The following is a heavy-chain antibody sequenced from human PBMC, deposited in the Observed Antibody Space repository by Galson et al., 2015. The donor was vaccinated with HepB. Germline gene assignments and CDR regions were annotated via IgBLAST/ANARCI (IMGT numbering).Heavy chain of an antibody. J-gene: IGHJ6*03. V-gene: IGHV1-18*01. CDR1: GYTFTSYG. Sequence: SVKVSCKASGYTFTSYGISWVRQAPGQRLEWMGWISAYNGNTNYAQKLQGRVTMTTDTSTSTAYMELRSLRPDDTAVYYCARDWVGVDYYYYYMDVWGKGTTVTVSS. CDR2: ISAYNGNT. D-gene: IGHD1-26*01. CDR3: ARDWVGVDYYYYYMDV.